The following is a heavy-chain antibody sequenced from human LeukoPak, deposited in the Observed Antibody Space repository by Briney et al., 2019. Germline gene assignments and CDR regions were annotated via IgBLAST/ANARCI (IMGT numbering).Heavy chain of an antibody. CDR3: AKDMAIQFLEPAF. CDR2: IWFDGSVK. CDR1: GFSFNTHG. Sequence: PGRSLRLSCAASGFSFNTHGMHWVRQAPGKGLEWVAAIWFDGSVKHYSDTVKGRFTISRDNSLDTLYLQMNSLRVEDTAMYYCAKDMAIQFLEPAFWGQGTLVTVSS. V-gene: IGHV3-33*06. J-gene: IGHJ4*02. D-gene: IGHD3-3*01.